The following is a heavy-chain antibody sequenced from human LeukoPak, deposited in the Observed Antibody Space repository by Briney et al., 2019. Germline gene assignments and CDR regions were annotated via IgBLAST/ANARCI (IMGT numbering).Heavy chain of an antibody. D-gene: IGHD4-17*01. CDR2: IGRDGGTI. J-gene: IGHJ4*02. V-gene: IGHV3-48*03. CDR3: ARIMTTVTTSDY. CDR1: GFTFSSYE. Sequence: PGGSLRLSCAASGFTFSSYEMIWVRQAPGKGLEWLSYIGRDGGTIYYADSVKGRFTISRDDAKNSLYLQMNSLRAEDTAVYYCARIMTTVTTSDYWGQGTLVTVSS.